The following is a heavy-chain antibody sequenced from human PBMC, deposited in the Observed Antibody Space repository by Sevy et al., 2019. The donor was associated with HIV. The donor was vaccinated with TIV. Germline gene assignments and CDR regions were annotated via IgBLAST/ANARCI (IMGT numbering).Heavy chain of an antibody. J-gene: IGHJ4*02. V-gene: IGHV3-74*01. CDR3: ARALGNWGGL. Sequence: GGSLRLSCTSPEFTFSTYWMHWVRQVPGKGLVWVSRINTDGSVTHYADSVKGRFTIYRDNVKSTVYLQMNSLRVEDTAVYYCARALGNWGGLWGRGTLVTVSS. CDR2: INTDGSVT. D-gene: IGHD7-27*01. CDR1: EFTFSTYW.